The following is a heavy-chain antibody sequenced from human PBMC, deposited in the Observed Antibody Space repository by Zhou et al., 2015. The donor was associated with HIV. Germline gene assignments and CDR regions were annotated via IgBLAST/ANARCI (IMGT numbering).Heavy chain of an antibody. CDR3: AGSSTSRGYYYGMDV. Sequence: QVQLVQSGAEVKKPGSSVKVSCKASGGTFSSYAISWVRQAPGQGLEWMGGISPISSTPKYAQKFQGRVTVSADESTSTAYMELSSLRSEDTAVYYCAGSSTSRGYYYGMDVWGQGP. CDR2: ISPISSTP. V-gene: IGHV1-69*01. J-gene: IGHJ6*02. CDR1: GGTFSSYA. D-gene: IGHD2-2*01.